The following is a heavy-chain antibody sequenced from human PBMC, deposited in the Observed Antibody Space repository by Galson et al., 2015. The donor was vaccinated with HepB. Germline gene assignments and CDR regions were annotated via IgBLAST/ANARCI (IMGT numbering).Heavy chain of an antibody. Sequence: QSGAEVKKPGESLKISCKGSGYSFTNYWIGWVRQMPGKGLEWMAIIYPGDSDTRYSPAFQGQVTISVDKSTSTAYMELSSLRSEDTAVYYCAIRANYYDSSGYYLDYYYYGMDVWGQGTTVTVSS. CDR3: AIRANYYDSSGYYLDYYYYGMDV. CDR1: GYSFTNYW. D-gene: IGHD3-22*01. J-gene: IGHJ6*02. CDR2: IYPGDSDT. V-gene: IGHV5-51*03.